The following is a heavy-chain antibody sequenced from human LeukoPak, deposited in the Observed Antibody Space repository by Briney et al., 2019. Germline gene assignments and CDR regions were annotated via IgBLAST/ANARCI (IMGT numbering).Heavy chain of an antibody. J-gene: IGHJ5*02. CDR2: IYYSGST. CDR3: ARDRYDFWSGPWFDP. CDR1: GGSISSGDYY. Sequence: SETLSLTCTVSGGSISSGDYYWSWIRQPPGKGLEWIGYIYYSGSTYYNPSLKSRVTISVDTSKNQFSLKLSSVTAADTAVYYCARDRYDFWSGPWFDPWGQGTLVTVSS. D-gene: IGHD3-3*01. V-gene: IGHV4-30-4*08.